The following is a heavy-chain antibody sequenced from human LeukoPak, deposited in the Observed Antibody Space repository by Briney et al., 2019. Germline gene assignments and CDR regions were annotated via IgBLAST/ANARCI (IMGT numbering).Heavy chain of an antibody. D-gene: IGHD2-2*01. Sequence: GGSLRLSCAASGFTFSSYAMSWVRQAPGKGLEWVSAISGSGGSTYYADSVKGRFTISRDNSKNTLYLQMTSLRAEDTAVYYCMTCGLVVVPARHAFDIWGHGTMVTVSS. J-gene: IGHJ3*02. CDR2: ISGSGGST. V-gene: IGHV3-23*01. CDR1: GFTFSSYA. CDR3: MTCGLVVVPARHAFDI.